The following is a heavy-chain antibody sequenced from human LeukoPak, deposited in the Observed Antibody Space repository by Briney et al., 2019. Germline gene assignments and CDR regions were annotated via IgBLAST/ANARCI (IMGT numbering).Heavy chain of an antibody. CDR2: ISYDGTNK. CDR1: GFTFSSYV. D-gene: IGHD5-12*01. CDR3: AKRGYSGYDLDY. Sequence: GGSLRLSCAASGFTFSSYVMHWVRQAPGKGLEWVAGISYDGTNKHYADSVKGRFTISRDNSKNTLFLQMNSLRPEDTAVHYCAKRGYSGYDLDYWGQGTLVTVS. V-gene: IGHV3-30*18. J-gene: IGHJ4*02.